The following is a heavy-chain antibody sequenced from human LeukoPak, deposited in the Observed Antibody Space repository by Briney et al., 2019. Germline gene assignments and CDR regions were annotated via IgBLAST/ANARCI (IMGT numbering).Heavy chain of an antibody. J-gene: IGHJ4*02. CDR2: ISSSGSTR. D-gene: IGHD3-22*01. Sequence: PGGSLRLSCAGSGFTFSSYEMNWVRQAPGKGLEWVSYISSSGSTRYYADSVKGRFTVSRDNAKNSLYLQMNSLRAEDTAVYYCATGGVHYYDSSADYWGQGTLVTVSS. CDR1: GFTFSSYE. CDR3: ATGGVHYYDSSADY. V-gene: IGHV3-48*03.